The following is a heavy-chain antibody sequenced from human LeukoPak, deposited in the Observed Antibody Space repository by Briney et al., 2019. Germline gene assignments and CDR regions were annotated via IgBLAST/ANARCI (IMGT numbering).Heavy chain of an antibody. V-gene: IGHV1-46*01. Sequence: ASVKVSCKASGYTFTSYYMHWVRQAPGQGLEWMGIINPSGGSTSYAQKFQGRVTMTEDTSTDTAYMELSSLRSEDTAVYYCATERWELLKNWFDPWGQGTLVTVSS. D-gene: IGHD1-26*01. CDR1: GYTFTSYY. CDR3: ATERWELLKNWFDP. CDR2: INPSGGST. J-gene: IGHJ5*02.